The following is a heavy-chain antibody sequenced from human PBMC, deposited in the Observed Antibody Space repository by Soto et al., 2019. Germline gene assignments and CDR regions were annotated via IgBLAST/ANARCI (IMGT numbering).Heavy chain of an antibody. CDR1: GYTFTDYY. CDR3: ARVDNDSGGYYFDY. CDR2: VSPNSGDT. D-gene: IGHD1-26*01. V-gene: IGHV1-2*02. J-gene: IGHJ4*01. Sequence: ASVKVSCKASGYTFTDYYMQWVRQAPGQGLEWMGWVSPNSGDTNSAQKFQGRVTVTRDTSISTAYMELSRLRSDDTAVYYCARVDNDSGGYYFDYWGQGTLVTVSS.